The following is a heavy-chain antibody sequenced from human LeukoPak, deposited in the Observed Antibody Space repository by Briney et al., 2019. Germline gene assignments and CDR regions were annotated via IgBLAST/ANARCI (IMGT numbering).Heavy chain of an antibody. V-gene: IGHV3-11*01. CDR1: GLTVSAYY. CDR3: TRARLYGVDAFDI. D-gene: IGHD4-17*01. CDR2: SRTSGGTT. J-gene: IGHJ3*02. Sequence: GGSLRLSCAASGLTVSAYYMSWIRQAPGKGLEWLSQSRTSGGTTDYADSVKGRFTVSWDNAKNSLYLQMNSLRSEDTALYYCTRARLYGVDAFDIWGQGTMVTVSS.